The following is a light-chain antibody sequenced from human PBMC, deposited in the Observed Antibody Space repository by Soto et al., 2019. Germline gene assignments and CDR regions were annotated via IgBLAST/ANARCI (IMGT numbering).Light chain of an antibody. J-gene: IGKJ5*01. V-gene: IGKV1-27*01. CDR3: LESSSALT. CDR1: QGISSF. CDR2: SAS. Sequence: DVQMTQSPSSLSASVGDRVTITCRASQGISSFLAWYQQIPGKVPKLLIYSASTLQSGVPSRFSGSGSGTDFTLTISSLQPEDLATYYCLESSSALTFGQGTRLEI.